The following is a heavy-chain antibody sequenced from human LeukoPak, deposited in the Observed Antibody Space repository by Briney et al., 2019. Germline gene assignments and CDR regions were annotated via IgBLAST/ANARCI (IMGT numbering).Heavy chain of an antibody. Sequence: PGGSLRLSCEGSELTLSGYAMKWVRQAPGKGRQRVSVIGSDSTHIHYADSVRGRFTISRDNSRKTLYLQMNSLRVEDTAVYYCATYEQTTVTTEFWGQGTLVSVSS. CDR2: IGSDSTHI. V-gene: IGHV3-23*01. CDR1: ELTLSGYA. J-gene: IGHJ4*02. D-gene: IGHD4-17*01. CDR3: ATYEQTTVTTEF.